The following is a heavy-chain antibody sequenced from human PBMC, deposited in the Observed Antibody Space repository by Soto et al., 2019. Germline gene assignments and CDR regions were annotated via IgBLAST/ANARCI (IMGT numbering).Heavy chain of an antibody. V-gene: IGHV5-10-1*01. Sequence: GESLKISCKGSGYSFTSYWISWVRQMPGKGLEWMGRIDPSDSYTNYSPSFQGHVTISADKSISTAYLQWSSLKASDTAMYYCARRIAVAGTGYYYGMDVWGQGTTVTVSS. CDR2: IDPSDSYT. D-gene: IGHD6-19*01. J-gene: IGHJ6*02. CDR1: GYSFTSYW. CDR3: ARRIAVAGTGYYYGMDV.